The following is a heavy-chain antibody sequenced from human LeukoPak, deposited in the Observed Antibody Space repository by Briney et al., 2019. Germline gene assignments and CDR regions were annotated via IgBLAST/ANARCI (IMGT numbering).Heavy chain of an antibody. CDR1: GFTFSSYA. Sequence: TGGSLRLSCAASGFTFSSYAMNWVRQAPGKGLEWVSYISGSGYTIYYADSVKGRFTMSRDNVKNSLYLEMHSLRAEDTAVYYCARDPRDYYYGMDVWGQGTTVTVSS. CDR2: ISGSGYTI. CDR3: ARDPRDYYYGMDV. V-gene: IGHV3-48*04. J-gene: IGHJ6*02.